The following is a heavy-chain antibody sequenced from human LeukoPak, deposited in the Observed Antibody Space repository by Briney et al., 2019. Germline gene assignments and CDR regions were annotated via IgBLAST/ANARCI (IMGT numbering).Heavy chain of an antibody. J-gene: IGHJ4*02. CDR1: GYTFSGSY. Sequence: ASVKVSCKASGYTFSGSYIHWVRQAPGQGLEWMGWIHPNSGVTKYAQKFQGRVTLTRDTSISTAYMELTSLTSYDTAVYYCAMQQNSLFDYWGQGTLVTVSS. CDR2: IHPNSGVT. V-gene: IGHV1-2*02. CDR3: AMQQNSLFDY. D-gene: IGHD6-13*01.